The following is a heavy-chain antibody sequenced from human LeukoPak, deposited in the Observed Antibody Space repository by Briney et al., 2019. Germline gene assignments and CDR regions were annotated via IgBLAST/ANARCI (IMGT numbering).Heavy chain of an antibody. J-gene: IGHJ4*02. Sequence: GGSLRLSCAGSGFSFSDYHMSWIRQAPGKGLEWVSYISGSGSTIYYADSVKGRFTISRDNAKNSLYLQVNSLRAEDTAVYYCARAPPDFWSGYPFDYWGQGTLVTVSS. V-gene: IGHV3-11*01. CDR2: ISGSGSTI. CDR3: ARAPPDFWSGYPFDY. D-gene: IGHD3-3*01. CDR1: GFSFSDYH.